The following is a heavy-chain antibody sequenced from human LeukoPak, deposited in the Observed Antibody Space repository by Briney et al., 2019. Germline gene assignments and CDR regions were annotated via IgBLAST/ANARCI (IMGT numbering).Heavy chain of an antibody. V-gene: IGHV1-2*02. CDR2: INPNSGGT. CDR1: GYTFTGYY. Sequence: GASVKVSCKASGYTFTGYYMHWVRQAPGQGLEWMGWINPNSGGTNYAQKFQGRVTMTRDTSISTAYMELSRLRSDDTAVYYSARDLNIVVVVGWFAPWGQGTLVTVSS. CDR3: ARDLNIVVVVGWFAP. D-gene: IGHD2-15*01. J-gene: IGHJ5*02.